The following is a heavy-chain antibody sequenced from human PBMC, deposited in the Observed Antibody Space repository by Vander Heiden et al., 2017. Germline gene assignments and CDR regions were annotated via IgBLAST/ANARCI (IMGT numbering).Heavy chain of an antibody. CDR3: ARLNWGSGRYFDY. CDR1: GGSLSSSGYY. D-gene: IGHD3-16*01. CDR2: LYYSGST. J-gene: IGHJ4*02. V-gene: IGHV4-39*01. Sequence: QLQLQESGPGLVKPSETLSLTSTVSGGSLSSSGYYWVWIRQPPGRGLEWIGSLYYSGSTYPNPSLKSRVTISVDTSKNQFSLKLSSVTAADTAVYYCARLNWGSGRYFDYWGQGTLVTVSS.